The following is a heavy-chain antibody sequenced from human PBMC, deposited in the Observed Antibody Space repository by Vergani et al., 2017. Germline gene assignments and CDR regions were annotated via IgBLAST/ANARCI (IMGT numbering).Heavy chain of an antibody. J-gene: IGHJ3*02. Sequence: EVQLVESGGGLIQPGGSLRLSCAASGFTVSSNYMSWVRQAPGKGLEWVSVIYSGGSTYYADSVKGRFTISRDNSKNTLYLQMNSLRAEDTAVYYCARDLPEPYYYDSSGYFHAFDIWGQGTTVTVSS. CDR3: ARDLPEPYYYDSSGYFHAFDI. CDR1: GFTVSSNY. D-gene: IGHD3-22*01. V-gene: IGHV3-53*01. CDR2: IYSGGST.